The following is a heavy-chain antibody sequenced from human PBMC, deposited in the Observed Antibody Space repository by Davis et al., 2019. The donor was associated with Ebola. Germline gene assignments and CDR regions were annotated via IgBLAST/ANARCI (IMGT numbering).Heavy chain of an antibody. D-gene: IGHD4-17*01. J-gene: IGHJ4*02. V-gene: IGHV1-69*04. CDR2: IIPILGIA. CDR3: ARDPGTVTTSGDY. CDR1: GGTFSSYA. Sequence: SVKVSCKASGGTFSSYAVSWVRQAPGQGLEWMGRIIPILGIANYAQKFQGRVTITADKSTSTAYMELSSLRSEDTAVYYCARDPGTVTTSGDYWGQGTLVTVSS.